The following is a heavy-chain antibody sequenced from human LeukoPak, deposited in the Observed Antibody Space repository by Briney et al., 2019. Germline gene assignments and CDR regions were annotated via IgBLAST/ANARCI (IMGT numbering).Heavy chain of an antibody. CDR3: AREEIYYDSSDSCYGPYFDY. D-gene: IGHD3-22*01. J-gene: IGHJ4*02. CDR2: INPSGGST. Sequence: ASVKVSCKASGYTFTSYYMHWVRQAPGQGLEWMGIINPSGGSTSYAQKLQGRVTMTRDTSTSTVYMELSSLRSEDTAVYYCAREEIYYDSSDSCYGPYFDYWGQGALVTVSS. V-gene: IGHV1-46*04. CDR1: GYTFTSYY.